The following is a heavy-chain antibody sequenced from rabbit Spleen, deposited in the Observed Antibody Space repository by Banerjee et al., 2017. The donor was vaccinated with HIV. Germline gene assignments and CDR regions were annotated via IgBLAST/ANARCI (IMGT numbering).Heavy chain of an antibody. D-gene: IGHD2-1*01. CDR3: ARGSATMTLVITGYYLSL. V-gene: IGHV1S45*01. J-gene: IGHJ4*01. CDR2: IYTGNYKT. CDR1: GFDLSSYYD. Sequence: QEQLVESGGGLVKPEGSLTLTCKASGFDLSSYYDMCWVRQAPGKGLEWIGCIYTGNYKTYYANWAKGRFTISKTSSTTVTLQMTSLTAADTATYFCARGSATMTLVITGYYLSLWGPGTLVTVS.